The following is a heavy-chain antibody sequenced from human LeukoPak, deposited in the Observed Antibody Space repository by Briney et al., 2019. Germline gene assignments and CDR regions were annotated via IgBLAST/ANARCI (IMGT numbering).Heavy chain of an antibody. D-gene: IGHD3-22*01. V-gene: IGHV3-11*01. CDR1: GFTFSDYY. J-gene: IGHJ4*02. Sequence: PGGSLRLSCAASGFTFSDYYMSWIRQAPGKGLEWVSYISSSGSTIYYADSVKGRFTISRDNAKNSLYLEMNSLRAEDTAVYYCARGTRMIVFYYFDYWGQGTLVTVSS. CDR2: ISSSGSTI. CDR3: ARGTRMIVFYYFDY.